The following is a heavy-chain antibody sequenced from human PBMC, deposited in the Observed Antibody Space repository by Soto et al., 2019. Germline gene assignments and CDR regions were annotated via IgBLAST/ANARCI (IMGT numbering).Heavy chain of an antibody. CDR3: AVDTYGSGGYYNRLPDY. CDR2: ISAYNGNT. Sequence: GASVKVSCKASGYTFTSYGISWVRQAPGQGLEWMGWISAYNGNTNYAQKLQGRVTMTTDTSTSTAYMELRSLRSDDTAVYYCAVDTYGSGGYYNRLPDYWGQGTLVTVSS. CDR1: GYTFTSYG. J-gene: IGHJ4*02. V-gene: IGHV1-18*01. D-gene: IGHD3-10*01.